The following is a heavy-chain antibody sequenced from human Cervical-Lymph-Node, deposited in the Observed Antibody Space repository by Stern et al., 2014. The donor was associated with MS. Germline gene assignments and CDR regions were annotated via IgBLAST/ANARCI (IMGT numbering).Heavy chain of an antibody. Sequence: QVQLVESGGGVVQPGRSLRLSCAASGFTFSDYAMHWVRQAPGKGLEWLTIISYDGSNKYYADSVKGRFTISRDNSKNTLYLQMNSLRAEDTAVYYCARDDRYCGGASCYPGWFDPWGQGTLVTVSS. CDR3: ARDDRYCGGASCYPGWFDP. CDR2: ISYDGSNK. J-gene: IGHJ5*02. CDR1: GFTFSDYA. D-gene: IGHD2-2*01. V-gene: IGHV3-30-3*01.